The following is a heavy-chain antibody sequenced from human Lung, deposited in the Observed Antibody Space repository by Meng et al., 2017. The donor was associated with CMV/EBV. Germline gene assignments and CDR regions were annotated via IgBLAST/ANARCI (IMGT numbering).Heavy chain of an antibody. CDR2: IYPGDSDT. Sequence: XVSXKGSGYSFTSYWIGWVRQMPGKGLEWMGIIYPGDSDTRYSPSFQGQVTISADKSISTAYLQWSSLKASDTAMYYCARQIGNAAHDAFDIWGQGTMVTVSS. CDR1: GYSFTSYW. CDR3: ARQIGNAAHDAFDI. D-gene: IGHD2-15*01. V-gene: IGHV5-51*01. J-gene: IGHJ3*02.